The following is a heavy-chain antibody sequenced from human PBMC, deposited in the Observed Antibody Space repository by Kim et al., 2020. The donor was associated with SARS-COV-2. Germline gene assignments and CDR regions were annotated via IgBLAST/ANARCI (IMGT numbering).Heavy chain of an antibody. CDR3: AKDIAVAGTAGEFDY. V-gene: IGHV3-30*02. J-gene: IGHJ4*02. D-gene: IGHD6-19*01. Sequence: DPEKGRFTHSRNNTKTTLYLQMNSLRAEDTAVYYCAKDIAVAGTAGEFDYWGQGTLVTVSS.